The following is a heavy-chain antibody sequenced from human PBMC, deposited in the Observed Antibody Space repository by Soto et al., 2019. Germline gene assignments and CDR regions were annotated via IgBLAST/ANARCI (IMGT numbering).Heavy chain of an antibody. CDR2: VSGFGGST. J-gene: IGHJ4*02. D-gene: IGHD5-12*01. V-gene: IGHV3-23*01. CDR3: AQELRDGYTLAYFEH. CDR1: GFTFSNYA. Sequence: EVQLLESGGGLVQPGGSLRLSCAASGFTFSNYAMSWVRQAPGKGLEWVSAVSGFGGSTYYADSVKGRFTISRDNSKNTLYLQMNSLRADDTAIYYCAQELRDGYTLAYFEHWGQGTLVTVSS.